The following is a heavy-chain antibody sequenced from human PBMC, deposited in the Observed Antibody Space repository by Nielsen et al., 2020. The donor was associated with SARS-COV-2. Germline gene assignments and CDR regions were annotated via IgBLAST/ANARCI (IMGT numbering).Heavy chain of an antibody. CDR3: ARDLGRRYGSGSYYSPSGMDV. D-gene: IGHD3-10*01. CDR2: ISAYNGNT. J-gene: IGHJ6*02. V-gene: IGHV1-18*01. CDR1: GYTFTSYD. Sequence: ASVKVSCKASGYTFTSYDISWVRQATGQGLEWMGWISAYNGNTNYAQKLQGRVTMTTDTSTSTAYMELRSLRSDDTAVYYCARDLGRRYGSGSYYSPSGMDVWGQGTTVTVSS.